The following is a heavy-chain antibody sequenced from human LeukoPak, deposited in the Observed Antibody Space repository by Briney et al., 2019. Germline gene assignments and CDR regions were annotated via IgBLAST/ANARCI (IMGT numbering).Heavy chain of an antibody. CDR2: IYYSGST. D-gene: IGHD2-2*01. V-gene: IGHV4-39*01. J-gene: IGHJ4*02. CDR3: ARPPGFSTSFWD. CDR1: DGSISGSSYY. Sequence: SETLSLTCTVSDGSISGSSYYWGWIRQPPGKGLEWIGSIYYSGSTYYKPSLKSRVTISVDTSKNQFSLKLSSVTAADTAVYYCARPPGFSTSFWDWGQGTLVTVSS.